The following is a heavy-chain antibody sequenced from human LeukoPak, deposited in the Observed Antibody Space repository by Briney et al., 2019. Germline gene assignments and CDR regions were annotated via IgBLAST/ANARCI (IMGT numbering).Heavy chain of an antibody. V-gene: IGHV3-30*04. D-gene: IGHD3-10*01. J-gene: IGHJ5*02. CDR2: ISYDGSNK. Sequence: GGSLRLSCAASGFTFSSYAMHWVRQAPGKGLEWVAVISYDGSNKYYADSVKGRFTISRDNSKNTLYLQMNSLRVEDTAVYYCARDYLLWFGEISNWFDPWGQGTLVTVSS. CDR1: GFTFSSYA. CDR3: ARDYLLWFGEISNWFDP.